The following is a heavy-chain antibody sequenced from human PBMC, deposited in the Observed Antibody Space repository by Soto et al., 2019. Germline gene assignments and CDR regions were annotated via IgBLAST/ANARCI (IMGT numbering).Heavy chain of an antibody. CDR3: ARVLGDPLYYFDY. CDR1: VYSISIGNY. V-gene: IGHV4-38-2*02. J-gene: IGHJ4*02. CDR2: IYQSGST. Sequence: SETLSLTCPVSVYSISIGNYWGWIRQPPGKRLEWIGSIYQSGSTYYNPSLRSRATISVDTSKNQFSLKLSSVTAADTAVYYCARVLGDPLYYFDYWGQGILVTVSS. D-gene: IGHD1-26*01.